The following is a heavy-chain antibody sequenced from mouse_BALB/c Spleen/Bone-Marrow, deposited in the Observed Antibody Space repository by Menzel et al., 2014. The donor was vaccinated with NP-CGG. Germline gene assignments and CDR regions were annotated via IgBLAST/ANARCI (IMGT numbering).Heavy chain of an antibody. CDR1: GYAFSSYW. J-gene: IGHJ3*01. Sequence: VQLVESGAELVRPGSSVKISCKAPGYAFSSYWMNWVKQRPGQGLEWIGQIYPGDGDTNYNGKFKGKATLTADKSSSTAYMQLSSLTSEDSAVYFCARGPWFAYWGQGTLVTVSA. CDR3: ARGPWFAY. CDR2: IYPGDGDT. V-gene: IGHV1-80*01.